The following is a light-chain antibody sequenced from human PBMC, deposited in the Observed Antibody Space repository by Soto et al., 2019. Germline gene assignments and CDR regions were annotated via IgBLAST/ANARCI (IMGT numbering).Light chain of an antibody. J-gene: IGKJ4*01. CDR3: QQYNNWPLT. V-gene: IGKV3-15*01. Sequence: EVVMTQSPATLSVSPGERATLSCRASQSVSSLLAWYQQKPGQAPRLLIYGASTRATGIPDRFSASGSGTEIALTSSSLQPGDFAVYYCQQYNNWPLTFGVGTKVEIK. CDR2: GAS. CDR1: QSVSSL.